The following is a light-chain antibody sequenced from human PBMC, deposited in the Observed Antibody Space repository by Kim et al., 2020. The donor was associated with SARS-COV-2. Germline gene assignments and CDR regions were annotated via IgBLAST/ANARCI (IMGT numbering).Light chain of an antibody. Sequence: SYELTQPPSVSVSPGQTATITCSGDKLGDKYACWYQQKPGQPPVLVIYEDGKRPSGIPERFSGSNSGNTATLTISGTQAMDEADYYCQAWDSSTAVFGTGTKVTVL. V-gene: IGLV3-1*01. J-gene: IGLJ1*01. CDR3: QAWDSSTAV. CDR2: EDG. CDR1: KLGDKY.